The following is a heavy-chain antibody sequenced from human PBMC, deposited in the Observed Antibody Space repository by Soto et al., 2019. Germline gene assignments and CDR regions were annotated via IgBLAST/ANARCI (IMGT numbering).Heavy chain of an antibody. D-gene: IGHD3-10*01. J-gene: IGHJ4*02. CDR2: IYYSGST. CDR1: GGSISSYY. Sequence: SETLSLSCTVSGGSISSYYWSWIRQPPGKGLEWIGYIYYSGSTNYNPSLKSRVTISVDTSKNQFSLKLSSVTAADTAVYYCASGGYYRSGTRLEYWGQGTLVTVS. V-gene: IGHV4-59*01. CDR3: ASGGYYRSGTRLEY.